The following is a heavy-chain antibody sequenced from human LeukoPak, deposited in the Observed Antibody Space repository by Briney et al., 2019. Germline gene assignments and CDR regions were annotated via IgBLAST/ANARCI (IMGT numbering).Heavy chain of an antibody. Sequence: PGGSLRLSCAASGFTFRSYWMHWVRQAPGKGLVWVSRINSDGRSTIYAHSVKGRFTISRDNAKNTLYLQMHSLRAEDTAVYYCARQTSTVTTSDWGQGTLVTVSS. V-gene: IGHV3-74*01. CDR3: ARQTSTVTTSD. J-gene: IGHJ4*02. D-gene: IGHD4-17*01. CDR2: INSDGRST. CDR1: GFTFRSYW.